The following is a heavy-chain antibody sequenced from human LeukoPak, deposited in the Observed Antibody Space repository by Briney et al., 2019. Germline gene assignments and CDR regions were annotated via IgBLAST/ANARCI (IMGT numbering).Heavy chain of an antibody. V-gene: IGHV5-51*01. Sequence: GESLKISCKGSGYSSTSYWIGWVRQMPGKGLEWMGIIYPGDSDTRYSPSFQGQVTISADKSISTAYLQWSSLEASDTAMYYCARQTSDDSSGYYGPNWFDPWGQGTLVTVSS. CDR3: ARQTSDDSSGYYGPNWFDP. D-gene: IGHD3-22*01. CDR1: GYSSTSYW. CDR2: IYPGDSDT. J-gene: IGHJ5*02.